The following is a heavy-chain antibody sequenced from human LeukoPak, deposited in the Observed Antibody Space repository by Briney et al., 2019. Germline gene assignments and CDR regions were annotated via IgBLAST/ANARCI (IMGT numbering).Heavy chain of an antibody. Sequence: PSETLSLTCTVSGDSISTSSYYWSWIRQPPGKGLEWIGYIYYSGSTNCNPSLKSRVTISVDTSKNQFSLKLSSVTAADTAVYYCARHGNYDFLGVDIWGQGTMVTVSS. CDR2: IYYSGST. CDR3: ARHGNYDFLGVDI. CDR1: GDSISTSSYY. V-gene: IGHV4-61*05. J-gene: IGHJ3*02. D-gene: IGHD3-3*01.